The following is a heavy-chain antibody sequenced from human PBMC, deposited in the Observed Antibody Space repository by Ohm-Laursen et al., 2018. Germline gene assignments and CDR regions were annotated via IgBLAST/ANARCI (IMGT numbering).Heavy chain of an antibody. J-gene: IGHJ3*02. V-gene: IGHV1-8*01. Sequence: ASVKVFCKTSGYTFINYDIHWVRQASGQGLEWMGWMNPKSGDTGYAHKFQGRVTMARNASISTANMEMSSLRSEDTAVYYCARGRLSGTRRALDIWGQGTMVTVSS. CDR2: MNPKSGDT. CDR3: ARGRLSGTRRALDI. D-gene: IGHD1-7*01. CDR1: GYTFINYD.